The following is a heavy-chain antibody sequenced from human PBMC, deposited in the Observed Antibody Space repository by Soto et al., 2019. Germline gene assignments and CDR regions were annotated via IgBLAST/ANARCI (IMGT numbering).Heavy chain of an antibody. CDR1: VITVSSHY. Sequence: GGSLRLSCLASVITVSSHYITLVRLTPGKGLEWVSIIHTSDSTLYAYSLKFRFTISRYNSKNTVYLQLNILRAEDTAVYYCASPVTTLIALDLWAQGTMVPVS. CDR2: IHTSDST. CDR3: ASPVTTLIALDL. J-gene: IGHJ3*01. D-gene: IGHD4-17*01. V-gene: IGHV3-53*01.